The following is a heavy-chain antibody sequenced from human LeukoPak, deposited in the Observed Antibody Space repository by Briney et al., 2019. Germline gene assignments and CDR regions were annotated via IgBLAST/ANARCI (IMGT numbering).Heavy chain of an antibody. V-gene: IGHV4-30-2*01. CDR2: IYHSGST. D-gene: IGHD6-13*01. CDR3: ASPREYSSSWYAFDY. Sequence: SRTLSLTCTVSGGSISSGGYYWSWIRQPPGKGLEWIGYIYHSGSTYYNPSLKSRVTISVDRSKNQFSLKLSSVTAADTAVYYCASPREYSSSWYAFDYWGQGTLVTVSS. J-gene: IGHJ4*02. CDR1: GGSISSGGYY.